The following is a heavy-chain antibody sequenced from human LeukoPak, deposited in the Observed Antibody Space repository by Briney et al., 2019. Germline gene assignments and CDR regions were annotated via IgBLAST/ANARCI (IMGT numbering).Heavy chain of an antibody. Sequence: ASVKVSCKASGYTFTSYGISWVRQAPGQGLEWMGWISAYNSNTNYAQKLQGRVTMTTDTSTSTAYMELRSLRSDDTAVYYCARGSAGGSGSYYLDYWGQGTLVTVSS. V-gene: IGHV1-18*01. CDR3: ARGSAGGSGSYYLDY. CDR1: GYTFTSYG. D-gene: IGHD3-10*01. J-gene: IGHJ4*02. CDR2: ISAYNSNT.